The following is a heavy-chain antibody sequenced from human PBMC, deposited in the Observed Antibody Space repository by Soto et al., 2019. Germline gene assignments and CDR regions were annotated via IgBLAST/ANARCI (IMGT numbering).Heavy chain of an antibody. CDR1: GYSFTSYW. CDR3: ASHSSSAYYYYGMDV. D-gene: IGHD6-13*01. V-gene: IGHV5-51*01. CDR2: IYPGDSDT. Sequence: GESLKISCNGSGYSFTSYWICWVRQMPWKGLEWMGIIYPGDSDTRYSPSFQGQVTISADKSISTAYLQWSSLKASDTAMYYCASHSSSAYYYYGMDVWGQGTTVTVSS. J-gene: IGHJ6*02.